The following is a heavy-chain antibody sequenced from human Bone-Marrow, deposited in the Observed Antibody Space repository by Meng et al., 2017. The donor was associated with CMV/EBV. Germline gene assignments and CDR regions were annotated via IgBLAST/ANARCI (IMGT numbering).Heavy chain of an antibody. V-gene: IGHV4-59*01. Sequence: SETLSLTCTVSGGSISSYYWSWIRQPPGKGLEWIGYIYYSGSTNYNPSLKSRVTISVDTSKNQFSLKLSSVTAADTAVYYCASSPDDSSGYYPPNWFHPWGQGTLVTVSS. CDR3: ASSPDDSSGYYPPNWFHP. J-gene: IGHJ5*02. CDR2: IYYSGST. CDR1: GGSISSYY. D-gene: IGHD3-22*01.